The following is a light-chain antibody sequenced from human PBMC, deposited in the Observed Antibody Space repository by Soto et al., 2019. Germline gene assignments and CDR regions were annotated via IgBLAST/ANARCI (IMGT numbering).Light chain of an antibody. CDR1: SYNFGAGYD. V-gene: IGLV1-40*01. J-gene: IGLJ2*01. CDR2: GNS. CDR3: QSYDSSLSAV. Sequence: QSVLTQPPSVSGAPGQRVTISCTGSSYNFGAGYDVHWYQQLPGTAPKLLIYGNSNRPSGVPDRFSGSKSGTSASLAITGLQAEDEADYYCQSYDSSLSAVFGGGTKLTVL.